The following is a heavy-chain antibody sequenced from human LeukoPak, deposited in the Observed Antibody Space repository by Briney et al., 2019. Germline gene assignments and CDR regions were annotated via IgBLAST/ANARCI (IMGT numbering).Heavy chain of an antibody. J-gene: IGHJ4*02. V-gene: IGHV1-46*01. CDR2: ITPSGGST. CDR3: AREGGIAARPMDY. Sequence: GASVTVSFKASGYTFTIYYIHWVRQAPGQGLEWMGIITPSGGSTSYAQKFQGRVTMTRDTSTSTVYMELSSLRSEDTAVYYCAREGGIAARPMDYWGQGTLVTVSS. CDR1: GYTFTIYY. D-gene: IGHD6-6*01.